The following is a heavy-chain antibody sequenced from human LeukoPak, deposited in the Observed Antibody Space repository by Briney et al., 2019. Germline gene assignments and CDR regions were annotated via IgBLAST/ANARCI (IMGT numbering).Heavy chain of an antibody. V-gene: IGHV4-61*02. D-gene: IGHD2-15*01. J-gene: IGHJ4*02. CDR2: IYTSGST. CDR3: ARSRGRDFDY. Sequence: SETLSLTCTVPGGSISSGSYYWSWIRQPAGKGLEWIGRIYTSGSTNYNPSLKSRVTISVDTSKDQFSLKLSSVTAADTAVYYCARSRGRDFDYWGQGTLVTVSS. CDR1: GGSISSGSYY.